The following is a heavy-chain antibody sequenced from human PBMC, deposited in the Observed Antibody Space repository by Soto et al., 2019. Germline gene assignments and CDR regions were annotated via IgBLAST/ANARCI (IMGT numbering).Heavy chain of an antibody. V-gene: IGHV2-5*02. Sequence: SGPTLVNPTQTLTLTCPFSGFSLTTSGVGVGWIRQPPGKALEWLALIYWDDDKRYSPSLKSRLTITKDTSKNQVVLTLSNMDPVDTATYYCAHRRRSSRWYGDWSDYWGQGTLVTVSS. J-gene: IGHJ4*02. CDR2: IYWDDDK. CDR3: AHRRRSSRWYGDWSDY. CDR1: GFSLTTSGVG. D-gene: IGHD6-13*01.